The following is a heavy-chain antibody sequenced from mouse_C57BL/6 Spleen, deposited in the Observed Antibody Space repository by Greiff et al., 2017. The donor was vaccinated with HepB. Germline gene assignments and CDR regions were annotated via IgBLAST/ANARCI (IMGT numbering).Heavy chain of an antibody. CDR2: ISSGGEYI. CDR3: TRSNWDYFDY. V-gene: IGHV5-9-1*02. D-gene: IGHD4-1*01. J-gene: IGHJ2*01. Sequence: EVMLVESGEGLVKPGGSLKLSCAASGFTFSSYAMSWVRQTPEKRLEWVAYISSGGEYIYYADTVKGRFTISRDNARNNLYLQMRSLKSEDTAMYYFTRSNWDYFDYWGQGTTLTVSS. CDR1: GFTFSSYA.